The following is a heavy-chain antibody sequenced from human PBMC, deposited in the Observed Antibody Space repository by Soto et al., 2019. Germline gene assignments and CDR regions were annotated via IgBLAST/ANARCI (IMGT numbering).Heavy chain of an antibody. Sequence: GESLKISCKGSGYSFTSYWIGWVRQMPGKGLEWMGIIYPGDSGTRYSPSFQGQVTISADKSISTAYLQWSSLKASDTAMYYCASLGIAAGYIDAFDIWGQGTMVTVSS. CDR1: GYSFTSYW. D-gene: IGHD6-13*01. CDR3: ASLGIAAGYIDAFDI. V-gene: IGHV5-51*01. J-gene: IGHJ3*02. CDR2: IYPGDSGT.